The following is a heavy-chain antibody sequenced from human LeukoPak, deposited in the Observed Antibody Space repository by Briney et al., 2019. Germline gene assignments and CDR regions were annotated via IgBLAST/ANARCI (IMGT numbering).Heavy chain of an antibody. CDR1: GYTFTSYG. V-gene: IGHV1-18*01. J-gene: IGHJ4*02. CDR2: ISAYNGNT. Sequence: ASVKVSCKASGYTFTSYGISWVRQAPGQGLEWMGWISAYNGNTNYAQKLQGRVTMATDTSTSTAYMELRSLRSDDTAVYYCASGVLLWFGESLFHFDYWGQGTLVTVSS. CDR3: ASGVLLWFGESLFHFDY. D-gene: IGHD3-10*01.